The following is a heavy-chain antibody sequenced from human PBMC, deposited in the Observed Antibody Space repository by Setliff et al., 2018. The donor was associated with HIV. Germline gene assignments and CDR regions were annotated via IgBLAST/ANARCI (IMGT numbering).Heavy chain of an antibody. V-gene: IGHV4-31*03. Sequence: SETMSLTCSVSGGSISSANYYWSWIRQHPGRGLEWIGYIYYSGSTYYNPSLKSRVTMSLDTSNNQFSLKLSSVPAADTAVYYCARGFEAADAFHIWGQGTMVTVSS. CDR3: ARGFEAADAFHI. CDR1: GGSISSANYY. CDR2: IYYSGST. D-gene: IGHD6-25*01. J-gene: IGHJ3*02.